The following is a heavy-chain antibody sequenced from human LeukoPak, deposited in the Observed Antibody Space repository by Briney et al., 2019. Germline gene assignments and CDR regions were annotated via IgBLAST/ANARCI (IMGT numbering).Heavy chain of an antibody. CDR3: ARASTGYSSSWYNY. V-gene: IGHV3-48*04. J-gene: IGHJ4*02. CDR2: ISSSGSTI. CDR1: GFTFSSYS. Sequence: GGSLRLSCAASGFTFSSYSMNWVRQAPGKGLEWVSYISSSGSTIYYADSVKGRFTISRDNAKNSLYLQMNSLRAEDTAVYYCARASTGYSSSWYNYWGQGALVTVSS. D-gene: IGHD6-13*01.